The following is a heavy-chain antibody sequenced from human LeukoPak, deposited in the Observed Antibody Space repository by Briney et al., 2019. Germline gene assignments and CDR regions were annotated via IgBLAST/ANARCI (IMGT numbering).Heavy chain of an antibody. D-gene: IGHD3-10*01. CDR2: IYSGGST. V-gene: IGHV3-53*01. CDR1: GFTVSSNY. CDR3: ARNRDYYGSESYSLYNYYYYGMDV. J-gene: IGHJ6*02. Sequence: GGSLRLSCAASGFTVSSNYMSWVRQAPGEGLEWVSVIYSGGSTYYADSVKGRFTISRDNSKNTLYLQMNNLRAEDTAVYYCARNRDYYGSESYSLYNYYYYGMDVWGQGATVIVSS.